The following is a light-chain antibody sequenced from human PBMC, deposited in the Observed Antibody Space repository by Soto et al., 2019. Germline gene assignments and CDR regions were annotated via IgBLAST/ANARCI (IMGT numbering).Light chain of an antibody. CDR3: SSYTSSSTYV. J-gene: IGLJ1*01. CDR2: DVS. CDR1: SSDVGGYNY. Sequence: QSALTQPASVSGSPGQSITISCTGTSSDVGGYNYVSWYQQPPGKAPKLMLYDVSNRPSGVSNHFSGSKSGNTASLTISGLQAEDEGDYYCSSYTSSSTYVFGTGTKLTVL. V-gene: IGLV2-14*01.